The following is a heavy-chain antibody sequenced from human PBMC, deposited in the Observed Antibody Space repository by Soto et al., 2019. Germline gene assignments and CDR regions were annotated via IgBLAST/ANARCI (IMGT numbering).Heavy chain of an antibody. CDR1: GGSFSGYY. CDR3: ARVSRFGELLSSIGY. D-gene: IGHD3-10*01. V-gene: IGHV4-34*01. J-gene: IGHJ4*02. Sequence: SETLSLTCAVYGGSFSGYYWSWIRQPPGKGLEWIGEINHSGSTNYNPSLKSRVTISVDTSKNQFSLKLSSVTAADTAVYYCARVSRFGELLSSIGYWGQGTLVTVSS. CDR2: INHSGST.